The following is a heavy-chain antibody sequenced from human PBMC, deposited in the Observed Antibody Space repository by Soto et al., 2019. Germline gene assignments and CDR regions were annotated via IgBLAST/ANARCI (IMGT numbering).Heavy chain of an antibody. CDR1: GYTFTRSG. D-gene: IGHD5-12*01. Sequence: QVQLEQSGAEVKKPGASVKVSCKASGYTFTRSGISWVRQAPGQGPEWMGWISSYNGDTNYAQTFQGRVTMTTDTSTSTAYMELMSLRSDDTAVYYCARDGVAPYYYYGMDVWGQGTPVTVSS. J-gene: IGHJ6*02. V-gene: IGHV1-18*01. CDR3: ARDGVAPYYYYGMDV. CDR2: ISSYNGDT.